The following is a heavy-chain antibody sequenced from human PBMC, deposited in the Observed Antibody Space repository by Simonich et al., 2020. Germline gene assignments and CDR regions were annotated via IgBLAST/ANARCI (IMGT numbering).Heavy chain of an antibody. CDR1: GGSISSSSYY. CDR2: IYDSGST. J-gene: IGHJ3*02. Sequence: QLQLQESGPGLVKPSETLSLTCTVSGGSISSSSYYWGWIRKPPGKGLEWIGRIYDSGSTYYNPSLKRRVTISVDTSKNQFSLKLSSVTAADTAVYYCARHAGFAFDIWGQGTMVTVSS. V-gene: IGHV4-39*01. D-gene: IGHD6-13*01. CDR3: ARHAGFAFDI.